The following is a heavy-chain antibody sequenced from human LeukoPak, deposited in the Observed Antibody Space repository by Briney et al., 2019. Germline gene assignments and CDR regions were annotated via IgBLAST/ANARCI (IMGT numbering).Heavy chain of an antibody. J-gene: IGHJ6*03. CDR3: ARLPEYYYYYMDV. CDR2: IYPGDSDT. D-gene: IGHD2-2*01. V-gene: IGHV5-51*01. Sequence: GESLKISCKGSGYSFTSYWIGWVRQMPGKGLEWMGIIYPGDSDTRYSPPFQGQVTISADKSISTAYLQWSSLKASDTAMYYCARLPEYYYYYMDVWGKGTTVTVSS. CDR1: GYSFTSYW.